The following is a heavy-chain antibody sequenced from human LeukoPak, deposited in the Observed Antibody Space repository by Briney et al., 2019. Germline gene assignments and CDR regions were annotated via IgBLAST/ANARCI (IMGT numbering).Heavy chain of an antibody. CDR2: INPSGGST. J-gene: IGHJ6*03. V-gene: IGHV1-46*01. D-gene: IGHD3-10*01. Sequence: GASVKVSCKASGYTFTSYYMHWVRQAPGQGLEWMGIINPSGGSTSYAQKFQGRVTMTRDTSTSTVYMELSSLRSEDTAVYYCARAMEDSGSYPNGGYYYYMDVWGKGTTVTVSS. CDR3: ARAMEDSGSYPNGGYYYYMDV. CDR1: GYTFTSYY.